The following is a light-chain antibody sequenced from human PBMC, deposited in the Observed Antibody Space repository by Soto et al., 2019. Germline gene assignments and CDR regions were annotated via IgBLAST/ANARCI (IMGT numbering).Light chain of an antibody. CDR2: EVF. Sequence: QSALTQPASVSGSPGQSITISCTGTSSDVGGYDYVSWYQQHPGKVPKLMIYEVFRRPSGISDRFSGSKSSNTASLTISGLQAEDEADYYCCSYTTPSTFVFGGGTKL. J-gene: IGLJ2*01. V-gene: IGLV2-14*03. CDR1: SSDVGGYDY. CDR3: CSYTTPSTFV.